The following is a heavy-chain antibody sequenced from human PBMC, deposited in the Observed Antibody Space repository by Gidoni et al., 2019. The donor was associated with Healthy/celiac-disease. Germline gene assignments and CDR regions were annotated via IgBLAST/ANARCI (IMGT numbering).Heavy chain of an antibody. CDR3: ARGSIAAAGTGSEFDY. CDR2: INHSGST. J-gene: IGHJ4*02. V-gene: IGHV4-34*01. Sequence: KGLEWIGEINHSGSTNYNPSLKSRVTISVDTSKNQFSLKLSSVTAADTAVYYCARGSIAAAGTGSEFDYWGQGTLVTVSS. D-gene: IGHD6-13*01.